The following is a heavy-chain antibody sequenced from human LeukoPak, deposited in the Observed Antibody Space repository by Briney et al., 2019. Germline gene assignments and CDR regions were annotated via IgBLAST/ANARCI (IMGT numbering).Heavy chain of an antibody. CDR1: GFTFSSYW. J-gene: IGHJ4*01. CDR2: VKPDGNEK. V-gene: IGHV3-7*01. Sequence: GVSLRLSCGVSGFTFSSYWMTWARPAPGRGLEWVATVKPDGNEKFYVDSVKGRFAISRDNARNSVYLEMNSLRVEDTAVYLCARGDLDYWGQGTLVTVSS. CDR3: ARGDLDY.